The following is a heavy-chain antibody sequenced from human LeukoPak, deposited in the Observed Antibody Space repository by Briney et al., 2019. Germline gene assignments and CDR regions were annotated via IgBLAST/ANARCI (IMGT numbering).Heavy chain of an antibody. J-gene: IGHJ4*02. CDR2: IKYDGSGK. CDR3: ARDLFSGGYQEDF. V-gene: IGHV3-7*01. CDR1: GFTLSSYW. D-gene: IGHD2-15*01. Sequence: AGGSLRLSCAASGFTLSSYWMSWVRQAPGKGLEWVANIKYDGSGKYYADSVKGRFTISRDDAKNSLYLEMNRLRVEDTAVYYCARDLFSGGYQEDFWGQGTLVTVSS.